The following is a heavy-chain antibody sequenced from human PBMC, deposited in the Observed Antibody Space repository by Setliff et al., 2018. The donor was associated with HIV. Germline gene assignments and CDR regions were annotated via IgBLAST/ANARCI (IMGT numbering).Heavy chain of an antibody. Sequence: GESLTLSCKGSGYSFTNYWIGWVRQVPGKGLEWMGTIYPGDSDTRYSPSFHGQVTISADKSISTAYLQWSSLNASDTAMYYCARSGTGYSSSWDVPDFDYWGQGTLVTVSS. CDR1: GYSFTNYW. CDR3: ARSGTGYSSSWDVPDFDY. J-gene: IGHJ4*02. D-gene: IGHD6-13*01. V-gene: IGHV5-51*01. CDR2: IYPGDSDT.